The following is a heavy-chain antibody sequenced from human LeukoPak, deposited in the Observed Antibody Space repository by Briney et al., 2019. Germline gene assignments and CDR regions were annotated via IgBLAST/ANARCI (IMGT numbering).Heavy chain of an antibody. V-gene: IGHV1-2*02. Sequence: ASVKVSCKGSGYTFTGAYMHWVRQAPGQGLEWMGWVNPNSGDTNYAQKFQGRVTMTRDTSISTAYMELSRLRSDDTAVYYCAREFAAGIQLWLQNWFDPWGQGTLVTVSS. D-gene: IGHD5-18*01. CDR3: AREFAAGIQLWLQNWFDP. J-gene: IGHJ5*02. CDR1: GYTFTGAY. CDR2: VNPNSGDT.